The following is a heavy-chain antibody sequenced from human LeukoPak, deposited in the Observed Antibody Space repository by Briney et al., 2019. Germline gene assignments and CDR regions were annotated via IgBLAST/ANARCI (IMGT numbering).Heavy chain of an antibody. Sequence: PGGSLRLSCAASGFNFSTYAMYWGRQAPGKGLEWVSVTSYDGGVSYYADFVKGRFTMSRDNSKNTLFLQLNSLRPEDTAIYYCARGDCSGPSSQYYYYMDAWGKGTTVTVSS. V-gene: IGHV3-30*04. J-gene: IGHJ6*03. D-gene: IGHD2-15*01. CDR2: TSYDGGVS. CDR3: ARGDCSGPSSQYYYYMDA. CDR1: GFNFSTYA.